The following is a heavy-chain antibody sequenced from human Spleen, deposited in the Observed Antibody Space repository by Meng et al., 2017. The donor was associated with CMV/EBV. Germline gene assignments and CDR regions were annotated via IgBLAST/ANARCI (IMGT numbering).Heavy chain of an antibody. CDR2: TYYRSKWYN. Sequence: ISGHNVSCNSAAWNWIRQSPSRGLEGLGRTYYRSKWYNDYAVSVKSRITINPDTSKNQFSLQLNSVTPEDTAVYYCARTGDRGWYFDLWGRGTLVTVSS. V-gene: IGHV6-1*01. D-gene: IGHD7-27*01. J-gene: IGHJ2*01. CDR1: GHNVSCNSAA. CDR3: ARTGDRGWYFDL.